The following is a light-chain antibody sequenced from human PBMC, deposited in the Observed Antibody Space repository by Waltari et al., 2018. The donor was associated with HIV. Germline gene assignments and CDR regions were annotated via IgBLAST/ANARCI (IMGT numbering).Light chain of an antibody. CDR2: DVN. CDR1: DSDIGGHNS. Sequence: QSALTQPASVSGSPGQSITISCTGTDSDIGGHNSVAWYQQHPGKAPKLIIYDVNKRPSGFCNRFSGSSTGNTASLTIPGVQAEDEADYYCKSSTTRSTPGVFGSGTKVTVL. CDR3: KSSTTRSTPGV. J-gene: IGLJ1*01. V-gene: IGLV2-14*01.